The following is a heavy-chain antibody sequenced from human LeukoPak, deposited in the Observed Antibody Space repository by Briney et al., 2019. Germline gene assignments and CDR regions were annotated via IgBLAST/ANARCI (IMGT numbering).Heavy chain of an antibody. CDR3: TRDWLNKAYDP. Sequence: GASVKVSCKASGYTFTGYYMHWVRQAPGQGLEWMAWIHAETGVTYYAQKFQGRVTLTRDTSISTDYMVLTRLRSDDTAIYYCTRDWLNKAYDPWGQGTLVTVSS. V-gene: IGHV1-2*02. CDR1: GYTFTGYY. J-gene: IGHJ4*02. D-gene: IGHD3-16*01. CDR2: IHAETGVT.